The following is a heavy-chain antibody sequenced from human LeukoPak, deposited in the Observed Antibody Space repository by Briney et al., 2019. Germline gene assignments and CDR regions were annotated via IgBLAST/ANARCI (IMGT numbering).Heavy chain of an antibody. D-gene: IGHD2/OR15-2a*01. CDR1: GITLSNYG. V-gene: IGHV3-23*01. Sequence: GGSLRLSCAVSGITLSNYGMSWVRQAPGKGLEWVAGLSGSGGGTNYADSVQGRFTISRDNPKNTRYLQMNSLRAEDTAVYFCAKQGVAIRVFLVGFHKEAYYFDSWGQGALVTVSS. J-gene: IGHJ4*02. CDR3: AKQGVAIRVFLVGFHKEAYYFDS. CDR2: LSGSGGGT.